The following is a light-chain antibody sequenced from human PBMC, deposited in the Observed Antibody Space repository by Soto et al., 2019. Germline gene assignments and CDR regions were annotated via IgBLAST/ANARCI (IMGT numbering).Light chain of an antibody. V-gene: IGKV3-20*01. Sequence: EIVLTQSPGTLSLSPGERATLSCRASQSVVSEYLAWYQQKPGQAPRLLIYAASSRATGIPDRFSGSGSGTDFTLTIRRLEPEDFAVYYCQQYGSSYPWTFGQGTKVDIK. CDR2: AAS. J-gene: IGKJ1*01. CDR3: QQYGSSYPWT. CDR1: QSVVSEY.